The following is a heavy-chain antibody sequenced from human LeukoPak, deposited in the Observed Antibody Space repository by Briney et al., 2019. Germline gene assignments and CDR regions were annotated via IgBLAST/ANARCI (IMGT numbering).Heavy chain of an antibody. CDR2: IYYSGST. V-gene: IGHV4-39*07. Sequence: SETLSLTCTVSGDSISSSSYYWGWIHQPPGKGLEWIGSIYYSGSTYYNPSLKSRVTISVDTSKNQFSLKLSSVTAADTAVYYCARDWRLAFSGSYSAFDIWGQGTMVTVSS. J-gene: IGHJ3*02. CDR1: GDSISSSSYY. CDR3: ARDWRLAFSGSYSAFDI. D-gene: IGHD3-22*01.